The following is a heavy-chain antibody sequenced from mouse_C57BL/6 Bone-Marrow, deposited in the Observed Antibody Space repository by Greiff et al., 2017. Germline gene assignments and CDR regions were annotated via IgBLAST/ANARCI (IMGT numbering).Heavy chain of an antibody. J-gene: IGHJ1*03. CDR2: IDPSDSYT. CDR3: ARGPYWYFDV. CDR1: GYTFTSYW. V-gene: IGHV1-50*01. Sequence: QVQLQQPGAELVKPGASVKLSCKASGYTFTSYWMQWVKQRPGQSLEWIGEIDPSDSYTNYNQKFKGKATLTVDTSSSTAYMQLSSLTSEDSAVYYCARGPYWYFDVWGTGTTVTVSS.